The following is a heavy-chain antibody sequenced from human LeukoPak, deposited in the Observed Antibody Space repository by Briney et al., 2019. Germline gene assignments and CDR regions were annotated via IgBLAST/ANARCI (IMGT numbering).Heavy chain of an antibody. D-gene: IGHD3-3*01. CDR2: INPNSGGT. Sequence: ASVKVSCKASGYTFTGYYIHWVRQAPGQGLEWMGWINPNSGGTNYAQKFQGRVTMTRDTSISTAYMELSRLRSDDTAVYYCARSYRFLDAYYYYYGMDVWGQGTTVTVSS. CDR1: GYTFTGYY. CDR3: ARSYRFLDAYYYYYGMDV. V-gene: IGHV1-2*02. J-gene: IGHJ6*02.